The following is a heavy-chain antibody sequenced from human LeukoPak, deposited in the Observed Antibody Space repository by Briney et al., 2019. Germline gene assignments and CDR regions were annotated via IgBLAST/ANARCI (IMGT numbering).Heavy chain of an antibody. CDR1: GYTFTDYH. CDR3: ARRSVAARRGAPAWYFDY. Sequence: ASVKVSCKASGYTFTDYHVHWVRQAPGQGLEWMGWINPNSGGTNYAQKFQGRVTMTRDTSISTAYMELSRLRSDDTAVYYCARRSVAARRGAPAWYFDYWGQGTLVTVSS. D-gene: IGHD6-19*01. J-gene: IGHJ4*02. V-gene: IGHV1-2*02. CDR2: INPNSGGT.